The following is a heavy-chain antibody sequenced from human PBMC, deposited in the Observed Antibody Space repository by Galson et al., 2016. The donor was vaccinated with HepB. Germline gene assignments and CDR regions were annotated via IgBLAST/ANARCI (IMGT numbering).Heavy chain of an antibody. CDR2: LAGYGGRT. CDR1: EFVLSPYS. V-gene: IGHV3-64D*06. Sequence: SPRLSCAVSEFVLSPYSMNRARQAPGKGLEYVASLAGYGGRTEMANSEEGRFTISRDNSKNTVYLQMTSLTTEDTAVYHCVKGGSTTWPPNWFDTWGQGTRVIVSS. D-gene: IGHD1-1*01. CDR3: VKGGSTTWPPNWFDT. J-gene: IGHJ5*02.